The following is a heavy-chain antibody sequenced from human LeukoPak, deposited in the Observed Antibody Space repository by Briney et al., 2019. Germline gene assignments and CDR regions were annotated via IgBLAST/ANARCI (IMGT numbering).Heavy chain of an antibody. Sequence: PSETLSLTCTVSGGSISSSSYYWGWIRQPPGKGLEWIGSIYYSGSTYYNPSLKSRVTISVDRSKNQLSLKLTSVTAADTAVYYCARDGATGGWFDPWGQGTLVTVSS. CDR1: GGSISSSSYY. J-gene: IGHJ5*02. V-gene: IGHV4-39*07. CDR2: IYYSGST. CDR3: ARDGATGGWFDP. D-gene: IGHD1-26*01.